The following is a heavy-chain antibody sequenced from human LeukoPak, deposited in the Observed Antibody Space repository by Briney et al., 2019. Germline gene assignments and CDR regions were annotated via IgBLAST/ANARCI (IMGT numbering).Heavy chain of an antibody. CDR3: ARVIGYADY. J-gene: IGHJ4*02. Sequence: SETLSLTCTVSGYSISSGYYWGWIRQPPGKGLEWIGSIYHSGSTYYNPSLKSRVTISVDTSKNQFSLKLSSVTAADTAVYYCARVIGYADYWGQGTLVTVSS. V-gene: IGHV4-38-2*02. D-gene: IGHD2-2*01. CDR2: IYHSGST. CDR1: GYSISSGYY.